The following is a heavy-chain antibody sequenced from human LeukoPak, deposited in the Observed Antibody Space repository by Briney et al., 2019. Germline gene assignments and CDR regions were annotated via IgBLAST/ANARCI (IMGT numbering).Heavy chain of an antibody. CDR3: ARALAYYDFWSGYYSDVFDI. Sequence: ASVKVSCKASGYTFTSYAMHWVRQAPGQRLEWMGWINAGNGNTKYSQEFQGRVTITRDTSASTAYMELSSLRSEDMAVYYCARALAYYDFWSGYYSDVFDIWGQGTMVTVSS. J-gene: IGHJ3*02. CDR1: GYTFTSYA. CDR2: INAGNGNT. D-gene: IGHD3-3*01. V-gene: IGHV1-3*03.